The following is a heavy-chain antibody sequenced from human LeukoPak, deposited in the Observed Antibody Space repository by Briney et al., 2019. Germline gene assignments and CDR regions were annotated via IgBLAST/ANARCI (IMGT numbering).Heavy chain of an antibody. CDR3: ARASFWSGYYRVDAFDI. V-gene: IGHV4-59*01. Sequence: SETLSLTCTVSGVSISSYYWSWIRQPPGKGLEWIGCIYYSGSPNYNPSLKNRVTISVDTSKNQFSLKLSSVTAADTAVYYCARASFWSGYYRVDAFDIWGQGTMVTVSS. CDR1: GVSISSYY. J-gene: IGHJ3*02. CDR2: IYYSGSP. D-gene: IGHD3-3*01.